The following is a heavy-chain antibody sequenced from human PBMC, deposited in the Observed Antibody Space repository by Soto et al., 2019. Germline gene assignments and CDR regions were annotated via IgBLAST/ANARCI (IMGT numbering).Heavy chain of an antibody. CDR1: GFTFSSYS. J-gene: IGHJ5*02. D-gene: IGHD1-26*01. V-gene: IGHV3-48*01. CDR3: AGGGGSLNWFAP. CDR2: ISSSSSTI. Sequence: EVQLVESGGGLVQPGGSLRLSCAASGFTFSSYSMNWVRQAPGKGLEWVSYISSSSSTIYYADSVKGRFTISRDNAKNSLDRQMNSLRAEDTAVYYCAGGGGSLNWFAPWGQGALVTVSA.